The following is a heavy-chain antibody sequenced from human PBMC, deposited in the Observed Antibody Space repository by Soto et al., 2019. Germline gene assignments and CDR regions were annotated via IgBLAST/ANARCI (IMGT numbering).Heavy chain of an antibody. CDR1: GFTFSNYW. J-gene: IGHJ4*02. D-gene: IGHD4-17*01. Sequence: EVQLVESGGGLVQPGGSLRLSCAASGFTFSNYWMHWVRQAPGKGLLWVSRIRTDGSSTGYADSVKGRFTISRDNAKNTLYLQMNSLRAEDTAGYYCAREGFYGDYALDYWGQGTLVTVSS. CDR2: IRTDGSST. CDR3: AREGFYGDYALDY. V-gene: IGHV3-74*01.